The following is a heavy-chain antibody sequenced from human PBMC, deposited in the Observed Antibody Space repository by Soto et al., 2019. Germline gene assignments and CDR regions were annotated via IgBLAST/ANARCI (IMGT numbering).Heavy chain of an antibody. CDR1: GGSMDGYY. D-gene: IGHD6-13*01. Sequence: SETLSLNCSASGGSMDGYYWRWIRQPPGQGLEWLGYIYFSGSTRYNPSLKSRLTISLEKSKRQFSRSLSSVTAADTAVYYCARSVATPGTNIDFWGQGTLVTSP. J-gene: IGHJ4*02. V-gene: IGHV4-4*09. CDR3: ARSVATPGTNIDF. CDR2: IYFSGST.